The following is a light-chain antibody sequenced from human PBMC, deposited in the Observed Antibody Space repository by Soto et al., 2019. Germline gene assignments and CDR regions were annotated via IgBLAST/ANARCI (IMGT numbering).Light chain of an antibody. CDR2: KAS. V-gene: IGKV1-5*03. CDR3: QQYNTYSWT. Sequence: DIQMTQSPSTLSASVGDRVTITCRASQSLYNWLAWFQQKPGKAPKLLIYKASSLESGVPSRFSGSGSGTEFTLTISSLQPDDFATYYCQQYNTYSWTFGQGTKVEIK. CDR1: QSLYNW. J-gene: IGKJ1*01.